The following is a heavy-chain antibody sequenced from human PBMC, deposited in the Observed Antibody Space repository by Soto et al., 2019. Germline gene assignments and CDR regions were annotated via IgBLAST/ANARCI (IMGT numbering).Heavy chain of an antibody. J-gene: IGHJ5*02. V-gene: IGHV1-46*01. D-gene: IGHD5-12*01. CDR2: INPSGGST. Sequence: GASVKVSCKASGYTFTSYYMHWVRQAPGQGLEWMGIINPSGGSTSYAQKFQGRVTMTRDTSTSTVYMELSSLRSEDTAVYYCACHSGYDIRSRGFDPWGQGTLVTVSS. CDR1: GYTFTSYY. CDR3: ACHSGYDIRSRGFDP.